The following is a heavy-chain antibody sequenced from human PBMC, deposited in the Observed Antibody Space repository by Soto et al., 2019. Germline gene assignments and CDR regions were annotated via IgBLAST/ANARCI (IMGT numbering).Heavy chain of an antibody. CDR3: ARDPLMIKFGGVGDGRWFAFDI. CDR2: IIPIFGTA. Sequence: QVQLVQSGAEVKKPGSSVKVSCKASGVTFSSYAISWVRQAPGQGLEWMGGIIPIFGTANYAQKFQGRVTITADESTSTVYMELGRLRSEDTAVYYCARDPLMIKFGGVGDGRWFAFDIWGQGTMVTVSS. D-gene: IGHD3-16*01. CDR1: GVTFSSYA. V-gene: IGHV1-69*12. J-gene: IGHJ3*02.